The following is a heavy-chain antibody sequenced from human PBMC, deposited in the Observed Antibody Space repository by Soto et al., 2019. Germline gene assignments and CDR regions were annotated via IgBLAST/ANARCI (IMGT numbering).Heavy chain of an antibody. J-gene: IGHJ4*02. CDR2: IYYTGNT. Sequence: QVQLQESGPELVKPSQTLSLTCTVSGGSISSNGHYWTWIRQHPGKGLEWIAYIYYTGNTYYNPSLKWRRSISVDTSKNQFSLKLRSVTAADTAVYYCAREQWGFDSWGQGTLVTVSS. CDR3: AREQWGFDS. CDR1: GGSISSNGHY. D-gene: IGHD6-19*01. V-gene: IGHV4-31*03.